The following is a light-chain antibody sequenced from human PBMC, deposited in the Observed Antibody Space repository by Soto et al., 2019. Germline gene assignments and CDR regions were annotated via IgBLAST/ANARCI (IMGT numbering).Light chain of an antibody. J-gene: IGKJ2*01. CDR2: AAS. Sequence: DIRMSQSPPSLAASVGDRVPITCRASQSIDRFLNWYQQKSGIAPKLLIFAASSLQDGVPSRFSCSGSGTDFALTITSLQPEDFATYYCQQTHGTPYNFGQGTKLQIK. CDR3: QQTHGTPYN. V-gene: IGKV1-39*01. CDR1: QSIDRF.